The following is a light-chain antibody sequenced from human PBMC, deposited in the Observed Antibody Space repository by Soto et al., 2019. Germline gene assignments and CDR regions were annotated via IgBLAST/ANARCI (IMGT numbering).Light chain of an antibody. V-gene: IGLV2-14*01. CDR3: SSYTSSSTLV. J-gene: IGLJ3*02. Sequence: QSVLTQASCVAWSHSQSITISFPPPSSDFGGNHYVSWYQKHPGTTHQLIIYEVSNRPSGVSNRFSGSKSGNTASLTISGLQAEDEADYCCSSYTSSSTLVFGGGTKVTVL. CDR1: SSDFGGNHY. CDR2: EVS.